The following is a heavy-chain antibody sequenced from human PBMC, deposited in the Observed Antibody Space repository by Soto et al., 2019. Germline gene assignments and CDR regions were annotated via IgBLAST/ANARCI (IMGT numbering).Heavy chain of an antibody. CDR3: ARDRPYYYDSSGRNDAFDI. CDR2: IYYSGST. V-gene: IGHV4-59*01. CDR1: GGSISSYY. J-gene: IGHJ3*02. Sequence: SETLSLTCTVSGGSISSYYWSWIRQPPGKGLEWIGYIYYSGSTNYNPSLKSRVTISVDTSKNQFSLKLSSVTAADTAVYYCARDRPYYYDSSGRNDAFDIWGQGTMVTVSS. D-gene: IGHD3-22*01.